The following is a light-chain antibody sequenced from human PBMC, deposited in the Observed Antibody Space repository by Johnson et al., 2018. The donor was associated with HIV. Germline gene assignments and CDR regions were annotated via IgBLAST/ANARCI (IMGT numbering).Light chain of an antibody. CDR2: EKN. Sequence: HSVLTQPPSVSAAPGQKVTISCSGSSSNIGNNHVSWYQQLPGTAPKLLIYEKNKRPSGIPDRFSASKSGTSATLDITGLQTGDEADYYCVTWDTSLGAHYVFGTGTEVTVL. J-gene: IGLJ1*01. V-gene: IGLV1-51*02. CDR1: SSNIGNNH. CDR3: VTWDTSLGAHYV.